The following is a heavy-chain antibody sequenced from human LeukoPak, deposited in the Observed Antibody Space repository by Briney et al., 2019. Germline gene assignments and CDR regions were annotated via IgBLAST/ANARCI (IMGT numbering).Heavy chain of an antibody. V-gene: IGHV3-11*01. CDR1: GFTFSDYY. J-gene: IGHJ4*02. CDR2: ISSGAASI. Sequence: GGSLRLSCAASGFTFSDYYMSWIRQAPGKGLEWVSFISSGAASIYYADSVKGRFTNSRDNAKNSLYLQMNSLRAEDTAVYYCARRSDYYDSSGYYVGYFDYWGQGTLVTVSS. D-gene: IGHD3-22*01. CDR3: ARRSDYYDSSGYYVGYFDY.